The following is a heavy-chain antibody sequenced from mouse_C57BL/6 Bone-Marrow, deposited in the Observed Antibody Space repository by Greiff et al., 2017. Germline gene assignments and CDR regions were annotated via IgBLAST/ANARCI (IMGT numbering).Heavy chain of an antibody. CDR3: TSYDYDYAMDY. Sequence: VQLQQSGAELVRPGASVKLSCTASGFNIKDYYMHWVKQRPEQGLEWIGWIDPENGDTEYASKFQGKATITADTSSNTAYLQLSSLTSEDTAVYYCTSYDYDYAMDYWGQGTSVTVSS. D-gene: IGHD2-4*01. CDR1: GFNIKDYY. J-gene: IGHJ4*01. V-gene: IGHV14-4*01. CDR2: IDPENGDT.